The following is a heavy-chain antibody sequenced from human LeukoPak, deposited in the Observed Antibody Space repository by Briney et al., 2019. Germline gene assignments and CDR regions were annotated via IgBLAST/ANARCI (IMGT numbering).Heavy chain of an antibody. V-gene: IGHV3-7*01. CDR2: IKPDGSEE. Sequence: PGGSLRLSCAASGFTFSSYWMSWVRQVSGKGLEWAANIKPDGSEEYYVDSVKGRFTISRDNAEKSLYLQMNSLRVEDTAVYYCTLVTRATAAVDYWGQGTLVTVSS. J-gene: IGHJ4*02. CDR3: TLVTRATAAVDY. CDR1: GFTFSSYW. D-gene: IGHD6-13*01.